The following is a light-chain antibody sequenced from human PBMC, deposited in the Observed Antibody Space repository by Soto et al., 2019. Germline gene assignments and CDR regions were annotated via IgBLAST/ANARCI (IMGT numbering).Light chain of an antibody. J-gene: IGKJ1*01. CDR1: QGISSF. CDR3: QQGQSYW. CDR2: GAT. Sequence: MQLTQSPSSLSAPVGDRVTITCRASQGISSFLAWYQQEPGKAPKLLISGATTLQSGVPSRFSGSGSGTNFTLSISSLQPEDFASYYCQQGQSYWFGEGTKVDIK. V-gene: IGKV1-9*01.